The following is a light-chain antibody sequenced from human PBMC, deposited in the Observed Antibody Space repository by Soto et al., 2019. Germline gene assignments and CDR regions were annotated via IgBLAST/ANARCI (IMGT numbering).Light chain of an antibody. CDR3: LQYDSKPLT. J-gene: IGKJ4*01. CDR2: GAS. Sequence: ETVLTQSPGTLSLSPGERATLSCRASQSVANNYLAWYQHKPGQGPRLLISGASTRATGIPDRFSGSRSGTTFTLTISSLQAEDFAADYYLQYDSKPLTFGGGTKVEI. V-gene: IGKV3-20*01. CDR1: QSVANNY.